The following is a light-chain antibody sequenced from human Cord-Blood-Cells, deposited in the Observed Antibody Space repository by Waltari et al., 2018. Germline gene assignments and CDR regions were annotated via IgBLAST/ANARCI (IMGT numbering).Light chain of an antibody. CDR3: QVWDSSSDHP. Sequence: SYVLTQPPPVSVAPGKTARITCGGNNIGSKSVHWYQQKPGQAPVLVIKSDSDRPSGIPERFSGSNSGNTATLTISRVEAGDEADYYCQVWDSSSDHPFGGGTKLTVL. V-gene: IGLV3-21*04. CDR1: NIGSKS. J-gene: IGLJ3*02. CDR2: SDS.